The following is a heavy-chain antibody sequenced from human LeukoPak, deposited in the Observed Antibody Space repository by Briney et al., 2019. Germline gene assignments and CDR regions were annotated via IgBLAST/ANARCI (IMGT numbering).Heavy chain of an antibody. CDR1: GGSISSYY. D-gene: IGHD1-26*01. Sequence: PSETLSLTCTVSGGSISSYYWSWIRQPPGKGLEWIGYIYYSGSTNYNPSLKSRVTISVDTSKNQFSLKLTSVTAADTAVYYCAKLIGRLSWEKDYLGQGTLVTVSS. CDR2: IYYSGST. CDR3: AKLIGRLSWEKDY. V-gene: IGHV4-59*08. J-gene: IGHJ4*02.